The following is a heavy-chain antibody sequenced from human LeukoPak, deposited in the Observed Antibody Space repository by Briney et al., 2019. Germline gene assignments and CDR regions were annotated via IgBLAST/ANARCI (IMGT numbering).Heavy chain of an antibody. V-gene: IGHV3-21*01. J-gene: IGHJ3*02. CDR2: ISSSSNYI. Sequence: GGSLRLSCAAPGFTFSTYNMNWVRQAPGKGLEWVSSISSSSNYIYYADSVKGRFTISRDNAKNSLYLQMNSLRAEDTDVYYCARDVGASAPDAFDIWGQGTVVTVSS. CDR3: ARDVGASAPDAFDI. CDR1: GFTFSTYN. D-gene: IGHD1-26*01.